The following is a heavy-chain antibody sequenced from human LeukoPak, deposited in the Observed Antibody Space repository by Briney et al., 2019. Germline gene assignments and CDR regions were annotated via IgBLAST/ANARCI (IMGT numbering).Heavy chain of an antibody. CDR1: GGSIGSYY. D-gene: IGHD2-21*01. CDR2: IYYSGST. V-gene: IGHV4-59*01. Sequence: SETLSLTCTVSGGSIGSYYWSWIRQPPGKGLEWIGYIYYSGSTNYNPSLKSRVTISVDTSKNQFSLKLSSVTAADTAVYYCARCGDYYYYGMDVWGQGTTVTVSS. CDR3: ARCGDYYYYGMDV. J-gene: IGHJ6*02.